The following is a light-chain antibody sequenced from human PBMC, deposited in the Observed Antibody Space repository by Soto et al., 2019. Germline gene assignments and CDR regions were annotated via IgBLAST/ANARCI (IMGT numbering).Light chain of an antibody. J-gene: IGKJ3*01. Sequence: DIQMTQLPSSMSASVGERVTITCRASQGISRWLAWYHQKPGKAPNLLIYSASTLHSEVPSRFSGSRSRTDFTLTISSLQPEDFGTYYCQQANSFPLTFGPGTKVDMK. CDR3: QQANSFPLT. V-gene: IGKV1-12*01. CDR1: QGISRW. CDR2: SAS.